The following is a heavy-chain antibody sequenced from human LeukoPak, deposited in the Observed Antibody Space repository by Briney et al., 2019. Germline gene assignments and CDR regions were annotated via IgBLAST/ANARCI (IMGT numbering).Heavy chain of an antibody. J-gene: IGHJ4*02. CDR2: INPNSGGT. Sequence: GASVKVSCKASGYTFTSYGISWVRQAPGQGLEWMGWINPNSGGTNYAQKFQGWVTMTRDTSISTAYMELSRLRSDDTAVYYCARVSGYGGYFDFDYWGQGTLVTVSS. V-gene: IGHV1-2*04. CDR1: GYTFTSYG. D-gene: IGHD5-12*01. CDR3: ARVSGYGGYFDFDY.